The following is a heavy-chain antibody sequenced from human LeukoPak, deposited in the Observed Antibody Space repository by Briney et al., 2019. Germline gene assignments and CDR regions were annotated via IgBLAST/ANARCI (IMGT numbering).Heavy chain of an antibody. D-gene: IGHD3-10*01. CDR3: AKKYGSGSYRYFDY. CDR1: GFTFSSYG. Sequence: GGSLRLSCAASGFTFSSYGMSWVRQAPGKGLEWVSAISGSGGSTYYADSVKGRFTISRDNSKNTLYLQMNSLRAEDTAVYYCAKKYGSGSYRYFDYWGQGTLVTVSP. CDR2: ISGSGGST. J-gene: IGHJ4*02. V-gene: IGHV3-23*01.